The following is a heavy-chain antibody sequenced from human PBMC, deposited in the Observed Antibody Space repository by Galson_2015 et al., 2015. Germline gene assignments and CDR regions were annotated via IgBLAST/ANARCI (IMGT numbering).Heavy chain of an antibody. Sequence: ETLSLTCPVSGGSISSNYWSWIRQPPGKGLEWIGYIYYNGGTDSNPSLKSRVTISVDTSKNQFSLKLSSVTAADTAVYFCARDRYFDYWGQGILVTVSS. J-gene: IGHJ4*02. CDR3: ARDRYFDY. V-gene: IGHV4-59*01. CDR2: IYYNGGT. CDR1: GGSISSNY.